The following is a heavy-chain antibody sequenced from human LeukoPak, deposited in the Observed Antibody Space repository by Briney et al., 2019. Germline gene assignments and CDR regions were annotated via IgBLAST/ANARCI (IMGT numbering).Heavy chain of an antibody. CDR1: GYTFTSYD. Sequence: APVKVSCKASGYTFTSYDINWVRQATGQGLEWMGWMNPNSGNTGYAQKFQGRVTITADKSTTTTYMDLTSLRSEDTAVYYCARVTVTTLGNWFDPWGQGTLVTVSS. D-gene: IGHD4-17*01. J-gene: IGHJ5*02. V-gene: IGHV1-8*01. CDR2: MNPNSGNT. CDR3: ARVTVTTLGNWFDP.